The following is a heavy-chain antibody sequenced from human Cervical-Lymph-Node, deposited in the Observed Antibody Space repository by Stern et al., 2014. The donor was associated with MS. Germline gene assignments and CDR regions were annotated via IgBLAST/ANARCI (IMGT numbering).Heavy chain of an antibody. CDR3: ARHLGSHESGWFDP. V-gene: IGHV1-69*01. CDR1: VGTLISYP. CDR2: IMPILGTS. D-gene: IGHD1-26*01. J-gene: IGHJ5*02. Sequence: VQLVESGAEVKKPGSSVKVSCQASVGTLISYPISCVRQAPGQGLEWLGGIMPILGTSNYAHKFQGRVTITADESTTTIYMELRSLKSEDTAVYYCARHLGSHESGWFDPWGQGTLVTVSS.